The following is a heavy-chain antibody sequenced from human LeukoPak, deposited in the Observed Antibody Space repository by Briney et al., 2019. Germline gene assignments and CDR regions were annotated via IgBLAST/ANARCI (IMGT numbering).Heavy chain of an antibody. J-gene: IGHJ6*03. CDR1: GYTFTSYD. V-gene: IGHV1-8*01. CDR2: MNPNSGNT. CDR3: ARSPMVRGVIISYYYYYYMDV. D-gene: IGHD3-10*01. Sequence: ASVTVSCKASGYTFTSYDINWVRQAPGQGLEWMGWMNPNSGNTGYAQKFQGRVTMTRNTSISTAYMELSSLRSEDTAVYYCARSPMVRGVIISYYYYYYMDVWGKGTTVTISS.